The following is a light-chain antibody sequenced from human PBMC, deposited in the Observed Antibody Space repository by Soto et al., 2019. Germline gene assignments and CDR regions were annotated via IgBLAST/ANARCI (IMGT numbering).Light chain of an antibody. J-gene: IGKJ5*01. CDR2: AAS. Sequence: IQFSQSPSSLSASVGDRVTITCRASQGISSHLAWYQQKPGKAPKLLIYAASTLQTGVPSRFSGGGSGTDFTLTLSSMQPEAFANYYCQQVNSFPSTFGQGTRMEIK. CDR1: QGISSH. CDR3: QQVNSFPST. V-gene: IGKV1-9*01.